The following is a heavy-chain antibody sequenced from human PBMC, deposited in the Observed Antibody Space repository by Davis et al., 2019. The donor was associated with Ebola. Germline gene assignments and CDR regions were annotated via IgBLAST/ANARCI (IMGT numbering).Heavy chain of an antibody. J-gene: IGHJ4*02. CDR2: IYPGDSVT. CDR3: ARQTTVTPNFDY. CDR1: GYSFTRYW. V-gene: IGHV5-51*01. D-gene: IGHD4-17*01. Sequence: PGGSLRLSCKGSGYSFTRYWIGWVRQMPGKGLEWLGIIYPGDSVTRYRPSFQGQVNISADRSISTAYLQWSSLKASDTAMYYCARQTTVTPNFDYWGQGTLVTVSS.